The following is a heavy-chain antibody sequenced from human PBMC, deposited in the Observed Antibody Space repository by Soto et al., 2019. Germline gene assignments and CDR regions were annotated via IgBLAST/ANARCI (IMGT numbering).Heavy chain of an antibody. CDR1: GYTFTSYG. J-gene: IGHJ6*02. Sequence: QVQLVQSGAEVKKPGASVKVSCKASGYTFTSYGISWVRQAPGQGLEWMGWISAYNGNTNYAQKLQGRVTMTTDTATSTAYMGLRSLRSDDTAVYYCARDMTGIQRWLPPGNYYYGMDVWGQGTTVTVSS. CDR2: ISAYNGNT. V-gene: IGHV1-18*01. D-gene: IGHD5-18*01. CDR3: ARDMTGIQRWLPPGNYYYGMDV.